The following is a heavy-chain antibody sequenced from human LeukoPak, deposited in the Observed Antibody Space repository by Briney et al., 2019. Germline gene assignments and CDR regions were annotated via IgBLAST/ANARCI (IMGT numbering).Heavy chain of an antibody. J-gene: IGHJ4*02. CDR2: INPNSGGT. Sequence: ASVKVSCKASGYTFTGYYMHWVRQAPGQGLEWMGWINPNSGGTNYAQKFQGRVTMTRDTSISTAYMELSRLRCDDTAVYYCARGRQVYDFWSGYYNFWGQGTLVTVSS. CDR3: ARGRQVYDFWSGYYNF. D-gene: IGHD3-3*01. CDR1: GYTFTGYY. V-gene: IGHV1-2*02.